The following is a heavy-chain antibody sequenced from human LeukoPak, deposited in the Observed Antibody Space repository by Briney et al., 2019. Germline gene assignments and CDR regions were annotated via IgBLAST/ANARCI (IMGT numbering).Heavy chain of an antibody. CDR1: GFTFDDYG. V-gene: IGHV3-20*04. J-gene: IGHJ3*02. CDR3: ARGITMIVVVTHDAFDI. CDR2: INWNGGST. D-gene: IGHD3-22*01. Sequence: PGGSLRLSCAASGFTFDDYGMSWVRQAPGKGLEWVSGINWNGGSTGYADSVKGRFTIFRDNAKNSLYLQMNSLRAEDTALYYCARGITMIVVVTHDAFDIWGQGTMVTVSS.